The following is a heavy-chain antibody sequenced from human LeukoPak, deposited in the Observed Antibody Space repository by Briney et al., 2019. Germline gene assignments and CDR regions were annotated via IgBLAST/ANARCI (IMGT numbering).Heavy chain of an antibody. D-gene: IGHD6-19*01. CDR2: IKQDGSEK. V-gene: IGHV3-7*01. Sequence: GGSLRLSCAASGFTFSSYWMSWVRQAPGKGLEWVANIKQDGSEKYYVDSVKGRFTISRDNAKNSLYLQMNSLRAEDTAVYYCAGEGWFPVYYYYYYMDVWGKGTTVTVSS. J-gene: IGHJ6*03. CDR3: AGEGWFPVYYYYYYMDV. CDR1: GFTFSSYW.